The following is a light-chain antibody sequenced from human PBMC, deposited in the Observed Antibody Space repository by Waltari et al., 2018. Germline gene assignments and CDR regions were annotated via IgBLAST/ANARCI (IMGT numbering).Light chain of an antibody. CDR2: EVT. V-gene: IGLV2-18*02. Sequence: QSALTQPPSVSGSPGQSVTISCPGTSSDVGTYNRFSWYQQSPGTAPKLIIYEVTNRPSGVPDRFSGSKSGNTASLTISGLQAGDEADYYCCSFTTNTTYLFGTGTRVTVL. J-gene: IGLJ1*01. CDR3: CSFTTNTTYL. CDR1: SSDVGTYNR.